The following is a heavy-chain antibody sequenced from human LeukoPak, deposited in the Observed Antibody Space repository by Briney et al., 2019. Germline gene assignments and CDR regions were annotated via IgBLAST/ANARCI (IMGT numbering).Heavy chain of an antibody. CDR1: GFTFSSYW. V-gene: IGHV3-74*01. CDR2: IKGDGNT. J-gene: IGHJ5*02. Sequence: GGSLRLSCAASGFTFSSYWMHWVRQAPGKGLVWVSRIKGDGNTNYADSVKGRFTISRDNAKNTLYLQMNSLRAEDTAVYYCAKSDWFDPWGQGTLVIVSS. CDR3: AKSDWFDP.